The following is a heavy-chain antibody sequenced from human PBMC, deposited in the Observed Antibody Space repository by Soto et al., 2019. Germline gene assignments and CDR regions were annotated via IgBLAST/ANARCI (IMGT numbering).Heavy chain of an antibody. CDR2: ISYDGGNT. Sequence: PGGSLRLSCAASGFMFSSYGMHWVRQAPGKGLEWVAVISYDGGNTHYADSVKGRFTISRDNAKNSLFLQLNSLRAEDTALYFCVRSGDYRSGSYWYFFDYWGQGALVTVSS. CDR1: GFMFSSYG. CDR3: VRSGDYRSGSYWYFFDY. J-gene: IGHJ4*02. D-gene: IGHD3-10*01. V-gene: IGHV3-33*08.